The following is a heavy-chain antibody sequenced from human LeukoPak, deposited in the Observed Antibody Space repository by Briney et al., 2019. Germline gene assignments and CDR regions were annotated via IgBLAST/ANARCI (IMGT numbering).Heavy chain of an antibody. CDR3: AREKYSSSPHYYYYGMDV. CDR1: GYTFTSYD. Sequence: ASVKVSCKASGYTFTSYDINWVRQAPGQGLEWMGRIIPILGITNYAQKFQGRVTITADKSTSTAYMELSSLRSEDTAVYYCAREKYSSSPHYYYYGMDVWGQGTTVTVSS. D-gene: IGHD6-6*01. V-gene: IGHV1-69*04. CDR2: IIPILGIT. J-gene: IGHJ6*02.